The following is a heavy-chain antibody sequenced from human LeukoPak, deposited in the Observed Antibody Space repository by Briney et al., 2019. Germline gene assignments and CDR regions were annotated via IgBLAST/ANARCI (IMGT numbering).Heavy chain of an antibody. D-gene: IGHD3-22*01. Sequence: ASVKVSCKGSGYTFTSYGISWVRQAPAQGLEWMGWISAYNGNTNYAQKLQGRVTMPTVTSTSTAYMELRSLRSDDTAVYCCARGQYYDSSGYYWGSSVAYYYGMDVWGQGTTVTVSS. J-gene: IGHJ6*02. V-gene: IGHV1-18*01. CDR1: GYTFTSYG. CDR3: ARGQYYDSSGYYWGSSVAYYYGMDV. CDR2: ISAYNGNT.